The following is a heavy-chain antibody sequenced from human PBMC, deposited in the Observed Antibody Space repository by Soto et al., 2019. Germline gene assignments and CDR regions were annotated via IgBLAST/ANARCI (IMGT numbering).Heavy chain of an antibody. Sequence: GASVKVSSKASGYIFTTYGITWVRQAPGQGFEWMGWISAYTGNTNYTQKLQGRVTMTTDASTSTAYMELRSLRSDDTAVYYCARDLPFYGDSGGYFDYWGQGTLVTVSS. V-gene: IGHV1-18*01. CDR3: ARDLPFYGDSGGYFDY. J-gene: IGHJ4*02. D-gene: IGHD4-17*01. CDR2: ISAYTGNT. CDR1: GYIFTTYG.